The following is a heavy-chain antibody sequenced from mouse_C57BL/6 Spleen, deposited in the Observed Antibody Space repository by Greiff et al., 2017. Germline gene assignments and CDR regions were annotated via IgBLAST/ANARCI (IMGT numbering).Heavy chain of an antibody. CDR2: IYPRSGNT. CDR3: ARDYGSSWYFDV. Sequence: VQLQQSGAELARPGASVKLSCKASGYTFTSYGISWVKQRTGQGLEWIGEIYPRSGNTYYNEKFKGKATLTADKSSSTAYMELRSLTSEDSAVYFCARDYGSSWYFDVRGTGTTVTVSS. J-gene: IGHJ1*03. V-gene: IGHV1-81*01. CDR1: GYTFTSYG. D-gene: IGHD1-1*01.